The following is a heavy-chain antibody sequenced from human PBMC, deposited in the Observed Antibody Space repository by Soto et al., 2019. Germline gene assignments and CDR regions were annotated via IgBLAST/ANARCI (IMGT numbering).Heavy chain of an antibody. CDR2: IKSKTDGGTT. CDR1: GFTFSNAW. Sequence: GGSLRLSCAASGFTFSNAWMNWVRQAPGKGLEWVGRIKSKTDGGTTYDADSVKGRFTISRDNSKNTLYLQMNSLSAEDTAIYFCAKDTGMAGSYWSFDLWGRGTLVTVSS. V-gene: IGHV3-15*07. D-gene: IGHD6-19*01. J-gene: IGHJ2*01. CDR3: AKDTGMAGSYWSFDL.